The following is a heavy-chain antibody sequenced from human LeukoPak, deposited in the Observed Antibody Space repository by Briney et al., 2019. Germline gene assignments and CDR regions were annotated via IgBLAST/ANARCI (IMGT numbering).Heavy chain of an antibody. CDR2: IYYSGST. V-gene: IGHV4-39*07. D-gene: IGHD1-1*01. CDR3: ARNLKTTGTTGAFDI. CDR1: GGSISSSSYY. Sequence: SETLSLTCTVSGGSISSSSYYWGWIRQPPGKGLERIGSIYYSGSTYYNPSLKSRVTISVDTSKNQFSLKLSSVTAADTAVYYCARNLKTTGTTGAFDIWGQGTMVTVSS. J-gene: IGHJ3*02.